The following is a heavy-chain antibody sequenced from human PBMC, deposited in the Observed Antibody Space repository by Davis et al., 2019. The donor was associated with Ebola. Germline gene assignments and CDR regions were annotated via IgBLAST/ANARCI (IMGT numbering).Heavy chain of an antibody. V-gene: IGHV1-69*13. CDR1: GYTFTGYY. J-gene: IGHJ6*03. CDR2: IIPIFGTA. Sequence: SVKVSCKASGYTFTGYYMHWVRQAPGQGLEWMGGIIPIFGTANYAQKFQGRVTITADESTSTAYMELSSLRSEDTAVYYCARDQGIVYMDVWGKGTTVTVSS. CDR3: ARDQGIVYMDV. D-gene: IGHD3-16*02.